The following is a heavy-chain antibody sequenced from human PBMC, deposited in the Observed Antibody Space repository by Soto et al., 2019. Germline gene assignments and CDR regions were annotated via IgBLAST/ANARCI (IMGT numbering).Heavy chain of an antibody. J-gene: IGHJ6*02. CDR1: GFTLSSFF. D-gene: IGHD6-19*01. Sequence: GGSLRLSCAASGFTLSSFFMHWVRQGPGKGLVRVSRINNDGSSTTYADSVKGRFTISRDNAKNTLYLQMNSLRAEDTAVYYCARDMYSSGWPYYYGMDVWGQGTTVTVSS. CDR3: ARDMYSSGWPYYYGMDV. CDR2: INNDGSST. V-gene: IGHV3-74*03.